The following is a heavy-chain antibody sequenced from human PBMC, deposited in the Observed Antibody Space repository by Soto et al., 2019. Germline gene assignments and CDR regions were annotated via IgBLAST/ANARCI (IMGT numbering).Heavy chain of an antibody. J-gene: IGHJ4*02. D-gene: IGHD3-10*01. Sequence: EVQLVESGGGLVQPGGSLRLSCAASGFTFSSYSMNWVRQAPGKGLEWVSYISSSSSTIYYADSVKGRFTISRDNAKNSLYLQMNSLRDEDTAVYYCARDLEPGGSGSYSVDYWGQGTLVTVSS. CDR1: GFTFSSYS. V-gene: IGHV3-48*02. CDR2: ISSSSSTI. CDR3: ARDLEPGGSGSYSVDY.